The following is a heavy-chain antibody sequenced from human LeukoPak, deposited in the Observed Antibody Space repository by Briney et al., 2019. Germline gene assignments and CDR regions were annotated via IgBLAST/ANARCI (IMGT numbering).Heavy chain of an antibody. CDR2: ISAYNGNT. Sequence: ASVKVSCKASGYTFTSYGISWVRQAPGQGLEWMGWISAYNGNTNYAQKLQGRVTMTTDTSTSTAYMELRSLRSDDTAVYYCARDLCSGGSCRNWFDPWGQGTLVTVSS. CDR1: GYTFTSYG. J-gene: IGHJ5*02. CDR3: ARDLCSGGSCRNWFDP. V-gene: IGHV1-18*01. D-gene: IGHD2-15*01.